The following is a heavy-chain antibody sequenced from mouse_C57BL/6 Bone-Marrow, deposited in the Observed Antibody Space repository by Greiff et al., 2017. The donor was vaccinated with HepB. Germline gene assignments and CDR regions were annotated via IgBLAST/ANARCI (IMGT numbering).Heavy chain of an antibody. J-gene: IGHJ4*01. CDR3: ATTVVATDYAMDY. CDR2: IDPSDSYT. V-gene: IGHV1-69*01. Sequence: QVQLQQPGAELVMPGASVKLSCKASGYTFTSYWMHWVKQRPGQGLEWIGEIDPSDSYTNYNQKFKGKSTLTVDKSSSTAYMQLSSLTSEDSAVYYCATTVVATDYAMDYGGQGTSVTVTS. CDR1: GYTFTSYW. D-gene: IGHD1-1*01.